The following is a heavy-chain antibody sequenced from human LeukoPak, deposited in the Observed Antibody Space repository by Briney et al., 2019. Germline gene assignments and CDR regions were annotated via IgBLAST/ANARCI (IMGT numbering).Heavy chain of an antibody. Sequence: GGSLRLSCAASGFTFSSYSMNWVRQAPGKGLEWVSSISSSSSYIYYADSVKGRFTISRDNAKNSLYLQMNSLRAEDTAVCYCARDHSIFYYFDYWGQGTLVTVSS. CDR3: ARDHSIFYYFDY. D-gene: IGHD3-3*01. CDR1: GFTFSSYS. J-gene: IGHJ4*02. V-gene: IGHV3-21*01. CDR2: ISSSSSYI.